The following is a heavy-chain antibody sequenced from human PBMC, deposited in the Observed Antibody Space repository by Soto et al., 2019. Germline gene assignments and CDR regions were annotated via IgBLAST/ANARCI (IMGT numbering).Heavy chain of an antibody. CDR1: GYSFTSYW. CDR3: ARLDDYDYVWGSSNWFDP. J-gene: IGHJ5*02. V-gene: IGHV5-51*01. CDR2: IYPGDSDT. Sequence: PGESLKISCKGSGYSFTSYWIGWVRQMPGKGLEWMGIIYPGDSDTRYSPSSQGQVTISADKSISTAYLQWSSLKASDTAMYYCARLDDYDYVWGSSNWFDPWGQRTLVTVSP. D-gene: IGHD3-16*01.